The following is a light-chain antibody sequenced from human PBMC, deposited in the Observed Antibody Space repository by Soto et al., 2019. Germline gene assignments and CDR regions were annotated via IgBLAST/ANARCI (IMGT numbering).Light chain of an antibody. Sequence: EIVLTQSPGTLSLSPGERATLSCRASQTVGNNYLDWYQQKPRQAPRLLIYGASSRAPVIPDRFSGSGSGTDFPLTISRLEPEDFAVYYCRQAATTPRTFGQGTKVEIK. CDR3: RQAATTPRT. V-gene: IGKV3-20*01. CDR2: GAS. J-gene: IGKJ1*01. CDR1: QTVGNNY.